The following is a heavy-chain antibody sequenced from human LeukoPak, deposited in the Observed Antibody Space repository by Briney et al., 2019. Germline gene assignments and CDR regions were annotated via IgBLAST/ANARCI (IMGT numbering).Heavy chain of an antibody. D-gene: IGHD5-12*01. J-gene: IGHJ4*02. Sequence: SETLSLTCSVSGVSISSYYWSWVRQTAGKGLEWIGRIYISGTTNYNPSLNSRVTMSIDTSKNQFSLKLTSVTAADTGVYYCARTGGYDYHIGHWGQGTQVTVSS. V-gene: IGHV4-4*07. CDR3: ARTGGYDYHIGH. CDR2: IYISGTT. CDR1: GVSISSYY.